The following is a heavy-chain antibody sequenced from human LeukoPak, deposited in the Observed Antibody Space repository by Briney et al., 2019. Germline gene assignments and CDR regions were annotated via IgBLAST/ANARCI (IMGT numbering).Heavy chain of an antibody. Sequence: SETPSLSCTVSGGSISSYYWTWIRQPAGQGLEWIGRIYTSGSTDFNPSLKSRVTMSVDTSKNQFSLKLTSVTAADTAVYFCAIYDSSGAYFQHWGQGTLVTVSS. D-gene: IGHD3-22*01. CDR3: AIYDSSGAYFQH. CDR1: GGSISSYY. J-gene: IGHJ1*01. V-gene: IGHV4-4*07. CDR2: IYTSGST.